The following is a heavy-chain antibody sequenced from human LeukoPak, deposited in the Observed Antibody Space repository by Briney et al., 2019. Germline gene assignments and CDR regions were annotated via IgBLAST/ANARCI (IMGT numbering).Heavy chain of an antibody. J-gene: IGHJ5*02. Sequence: SETLSLTCTVSGGSISSYYWSWIRQPPGKGLEWVGYIYYSGSTYYNPSLKSRVTISVDRSKNQFSLKLSSVTAADTAVYYCARGEYSSSSSFDPWGQGTLVTVSS. V-gene: IGHV4-59*12. CDR3: ARGEYSSSSSFDP. D-gene: IGHD6-6*01. CDR2: IYYSGST. CDR1: GGSISSYY.